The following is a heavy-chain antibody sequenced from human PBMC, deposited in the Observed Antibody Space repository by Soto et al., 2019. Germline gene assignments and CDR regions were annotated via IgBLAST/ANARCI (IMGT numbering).Heavy chain of an antibody. CDR2: ISYDGSNK. V-gene: IGHV3-30*18. Sequence: QVQLVESGGGVVQPGRSLRLSCAASGFTFSSYGMHWVRQAPGKGLEWVAVISYDGSNKYYADSVKGRFTISRDNSKNTLYLQMNSLRAEDTAVYYCAKVAIAVAGPDYWYCDLWGRGTLVTVSS. CDR3: AKVAIAVAGPDYWYCDL. J-gene: IGHJ2*01. CDR1: GFTFSSYG. D-gene: IGHD6-19*01.